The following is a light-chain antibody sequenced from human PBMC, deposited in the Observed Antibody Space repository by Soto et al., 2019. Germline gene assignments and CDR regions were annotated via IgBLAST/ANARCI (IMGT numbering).Light chain of an antibody. Sequence: QSVLTQPASVSGSPGQSITISCTGTSSDIGEYDYVSWYQQHPGKAPKLIVYEVSDRPSGVTNRFSGSKSGNTASLTISGLQAEDEADYYCSSYISSTTYLVFGGGTQLTVL. J-gene: IGLJ2*01. CDR3: SSYISSTTYLV. CDR2: EVS. V-gene: IGLV2-14*01. CDR1: SSDIGEYDY.